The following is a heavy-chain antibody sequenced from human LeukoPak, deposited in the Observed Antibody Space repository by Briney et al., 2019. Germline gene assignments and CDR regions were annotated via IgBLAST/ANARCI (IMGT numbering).Heavy chain of an antibody. D-gene: IGHD4-17*01. CDR3: ARGGGYGDLIPFDY. CDR1: GYTFTTYA. J-gene: IGHJ4*02. Sequence: ASVKVSCKASGYTFTTYAMHWVRQAPGQMLEWMGWINGVKANTRYSQKLQGRVTITWDTAASTAYVELSSLRSEDTAVYHCARGGGYGDLIPFDYWGQGTLVTVSS. CDR2: INGVKANT. V-gene: IGHV1-3*01.